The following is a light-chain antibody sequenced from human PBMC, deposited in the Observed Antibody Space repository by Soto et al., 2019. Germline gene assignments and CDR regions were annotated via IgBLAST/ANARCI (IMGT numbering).Light chain of an antibody. J-gene: IGKJ1*01. CDR1: QSISSY. Sequence: DIQMTQSPSSLSASVGDRVTITCRASQSISSYLNWYQQKPGKAPKLLIYAASSLQSGVPSRFSGSGSGTDFTLTISRLQPEDFETDYCQQSYSTPRTFGQGTKVEIK. V-gene: IGKV1-39*01. CDR2: AAS. CDR3: QQSYSTPRT.